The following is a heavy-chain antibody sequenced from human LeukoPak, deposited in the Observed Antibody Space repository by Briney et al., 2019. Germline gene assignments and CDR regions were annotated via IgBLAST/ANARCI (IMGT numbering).Heavy chain of an antibody. V-gene: IGHV4-59*01. CDR3: ARVDGTSLLIDY. D-gene: IGHD2-2*01. Sequence: KFSETLSLICSVSCGSMRCYYWMWIRQPPGKGLEWIGYIYYSGSTNYNPSLKSRVTISVDTSKNQFSLKLSSVTAADTAVYYCARVDGTSLLIDYWGQGTLVTVSS. CDR2: IYYSGST. CDR1: CGSMRCYY. J-gene: IGHJ4*02.